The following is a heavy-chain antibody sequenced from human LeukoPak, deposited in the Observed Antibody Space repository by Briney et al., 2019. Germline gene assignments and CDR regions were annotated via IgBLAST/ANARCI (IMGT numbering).Heavy chain of an antibody. Sequence: GGSLRLSCAVSGFTVSSNYMSWVRQAPGKGLEWVSVIYSGDSTNYADSVKGRFTISRDNSKNTLYLQMNSLRAEDTAVYYCARRGDGGRAFDVWGQGTMVTVSS. CDR3: ARRGDGGRAFDV. D-gene: IGHD5-24*01. CDR2: IYSGDST. V-gene: IGHV3-53*01. CDR1: GFTVSSNY. J-gene: IGHJ3*01.